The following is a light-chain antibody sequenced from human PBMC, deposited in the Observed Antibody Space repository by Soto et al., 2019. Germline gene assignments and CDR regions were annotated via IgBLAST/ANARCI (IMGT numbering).Light chain of an antibody. CDR3: CSYAGSVV. J-gene: IGLJ2*01. V-gene: IGLV2-23*01. Sequence: QSVLTQPPSASGSPGQSVTISCTGTKNDIGVYDFVSWYQHHPGKAPRLIIYEGSKRPSGVSNRFSGSKSGNTASLTISGLQAEDEADYYCCSYAGSVVFGGGTKLTVL. CDR1: KNDIGVYDF. CDR2: EGS.